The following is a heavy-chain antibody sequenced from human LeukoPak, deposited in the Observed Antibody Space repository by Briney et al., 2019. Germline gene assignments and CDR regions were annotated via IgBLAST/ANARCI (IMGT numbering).Heavy chain of an antibody. D-gene: IGHD1-7*01. V-gene: IGHV4-39*07. CDR1: GGSISSSTYY. CDR2: IYYSGST. CDR3: ARNYETQNDGFDI. J-gene: IGHJ3*02. Sequence: PSETLSLTCTVSGGSISSSTYYWGWIRRPPGKGLEWIGSIYYSGSTYYNPSLKSRVTVSVDTSKNQFSLNLSSVTAADTALYYCARNYETQNDGFDIWGQGTMVTVSS.